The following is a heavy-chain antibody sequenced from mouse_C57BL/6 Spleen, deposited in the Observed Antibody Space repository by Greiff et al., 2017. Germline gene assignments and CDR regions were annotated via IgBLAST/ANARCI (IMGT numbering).Heavy chain of an antibody. D-gene: IGHD2-2*01. CDR2: INPNNGGT. CDR1: GYTFTDYN. V-gene: IGHV1-18*01. Sequence: VQLQQSGPELVKPGASVKIPCKASGYTFTDYNMDWVKQSHGKSLEWIGDINPNNGGTIYNQKFKGKATWTVEKSSSTAYMELRSLTSEDTAVYYCARLMVTTNDFDYWGQGTTLTVSS. J-gene: IGHJ2*01. CDR3: ARLMVTTNDFDY.